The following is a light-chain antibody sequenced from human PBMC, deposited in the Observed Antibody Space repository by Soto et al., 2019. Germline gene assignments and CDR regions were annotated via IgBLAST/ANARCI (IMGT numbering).Light chain of an antibody. J-gene: IGKJ1*01. V-gene: IGKV1-5*03. Sequence: DIQMTQSPSTLSASVGDRVTITCRASQSISSWLAWYQQKPGKDTKLLIYKASSLASGVPSRFSGSGSGTECTLTISSLQHDDSATYYCQQYNSYSWTFGQGTKVEIK. CDR3: QQYNSYSWT. CDR1: QSISSW. CDR2: KAS.